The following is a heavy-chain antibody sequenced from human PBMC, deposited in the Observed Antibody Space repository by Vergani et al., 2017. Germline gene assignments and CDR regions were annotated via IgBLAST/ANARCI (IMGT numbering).Heavy chain of an antibody. V-gene: IGHV4-34*01. CDR3: ARTPIFAVVIPYYDYMDV. CDR1: GGSFSDYY. D-gene: IGHD3-3*01. Sequence: QVQLQQWGAGLLKPSETLSLTCAVYGGSFSDYYWSCIRQPPGKGLEWIGEINHSGSTNYNPSLKSRVTISVDTSKNQFSLKLSSVTAADTAVYYCARTPIFAVVIPYYDYMDVWGKGTTVTVSS. CDR2: INHSGST. J-gene: IGHJ6*03.